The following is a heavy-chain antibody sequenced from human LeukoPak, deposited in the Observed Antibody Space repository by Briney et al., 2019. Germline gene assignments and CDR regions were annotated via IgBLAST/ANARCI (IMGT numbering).Heavy chain of an antibody. J-gene: IGHJ5*02. CDR2: MNPNSGNT. CDR1: GYSFSSHD. Sequence: GASVKVSCKASGYSFSSHDINWVRQATGQGLEWMGWMNPNSGNTGYAQKFQGRVTITRNTSISTAYMELSSLRSEDTAVYYCARGAQMGWFDPWGQGTLVTVS. CDR3: ARGAQMGWFDP. V-gene: IGHV1-8*01. D-gene: IGHD1-26*01.